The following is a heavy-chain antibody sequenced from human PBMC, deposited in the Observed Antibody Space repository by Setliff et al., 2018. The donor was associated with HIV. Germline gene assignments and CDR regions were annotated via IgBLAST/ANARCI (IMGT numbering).Heavy chain of an antibody. D-gene: IGHD2-21*02. CDR3: AREVTSFEAFDL. V-gene: IGHV3-23*01. J-gene: IGHJ3*01. Sequence: PGGSLRLSCAASGLTFSSYAMSWVRQAPGKGLEWVSSISGSGGSPYYADSVKGRFTISRDNSKNTLYLQMSSLRAEDTAVYYCAREVTSFEAFDLWGQGTMVTVSS. CDR2: ISGSGGSP. CDR1: GLTFSSYA.